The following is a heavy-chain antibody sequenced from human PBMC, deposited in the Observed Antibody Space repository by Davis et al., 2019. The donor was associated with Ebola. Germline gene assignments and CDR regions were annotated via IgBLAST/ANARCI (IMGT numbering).Heavy chain of an antibody. CDR3: ARDGGYSGSYYAGY. CDR1: GFTFSSYW. J-gene: IGHJ4*02. V-gene: IGHV3-7*03. Sequence: GGSLRLSCAASGFTFSSYWMSWVRQAPGKGLEWVANIKQDGSEKYYVDSVKGRFTISRDNAKNSLYLQMNSLRAEDTAVYYCARDGGYSGSYYAGYWGQGTLVTVSS. D-gene: IGHD1-26*01. CDR2: IKQDGSEK.